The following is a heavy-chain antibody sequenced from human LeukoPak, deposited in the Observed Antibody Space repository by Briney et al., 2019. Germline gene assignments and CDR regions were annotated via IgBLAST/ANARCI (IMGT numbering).Heavy chain of an antibody. Sequence: PGGSLRLSCAASGFTVSSNYMSWVRQAPGKGLEWVSIIYSGGSTYYTDSVKGRFTISRDNSQNTLYLQMNSLRAEDTAVYYCARYGSGWYFDLGGRGTLVTVSS. CDR3: ARYGSGWYFDL. CDR1: GFTVSSNY. J-gene: IGHJ2*01. CDR2: IYSGGST. V-gene: IGHV3-53*01. D-gene: IGHD6-19*01.